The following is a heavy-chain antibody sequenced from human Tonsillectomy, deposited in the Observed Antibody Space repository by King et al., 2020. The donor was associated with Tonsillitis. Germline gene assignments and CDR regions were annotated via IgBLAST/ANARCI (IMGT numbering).Heavy chain of an antibody. J-gene: IGHJ5*02. D-gene: IGHD2-21*01. CDR2: IKSRADGGTT. CDR3: TTALSAYVIES. V-gene: IGHV3-15*01. Sequence: VQLVESGGGLVKPGGSLRLSCAASGFTFSNAWMSWVRQAPGKGLEWVSRIKSRADGGTTDYAAPVRGRFTISRDDSKNTLYMQMNSLRTEDTAMYYCTTALSAYVIESWGQGTLVTVSS. CDR1: GFTFSNAW.